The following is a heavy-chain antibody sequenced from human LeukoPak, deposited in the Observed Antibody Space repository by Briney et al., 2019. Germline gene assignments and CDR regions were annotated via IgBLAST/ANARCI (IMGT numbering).Heavy chain of an antibody. CDR2: IYYSGST. V-gene: IGHV4-59*12. Sequence: PSETLSLTCTVSGGSISSYYWSWIRQPPGKGLEWIGYIYYSGSTNYNPSLKSRVTISVDTPKNQFSLKLSSVTAADTAVYYCARGTWYYGSGSYSRMNDYWGQGTLVTVSS. D-gene: IGHD3-10*01. J-gene: IGHJ4*02. CDR3: ARGTWYYGSGSYSRMNDY. CDR1: GGSISSYY.